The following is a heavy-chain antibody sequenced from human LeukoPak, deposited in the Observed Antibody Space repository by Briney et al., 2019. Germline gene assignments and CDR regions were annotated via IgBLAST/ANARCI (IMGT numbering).Heavy chain of an antibody. Sequence: GGSLRLSCVASGFTFSSYSMNWVRQAPGKGLEWVSYISSASNTIYYADSVKGRFTISRDNAKNSLYLQMNSLRAEDTAMYYCARDGWFGDYNWFDPWSQGTLVTVSS. V-gene: IGHV3-48*01. J-gene: IGHJ5*02. D-gene: IGHD3-10*01. CDR3: ARDGWFGDYNWFDP. CDR1: GFTFSSYS. CDR2: ISSASNTI.